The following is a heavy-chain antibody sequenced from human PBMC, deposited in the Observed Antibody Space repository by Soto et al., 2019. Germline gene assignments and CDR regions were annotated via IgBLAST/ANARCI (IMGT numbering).Heavy chain of an antibody. CDR2: INPNSGGT. Sequence: ASVKVSCKASGYTFTGYYMHWVRQAPGQGLEWMGWINPNSGGTNYAQKFQVRVTMTRDTSISTAYMELSRLRSDYTAVYYCARDRSYYDSSGYYSSAEYFQHWGHGTLVTVSS. CDR1: GYTFTGYY. D-gene: IGHD3-22*01. J-gene: IGHJ1*01. CDR3: ARDRSYYDSSGYYSSAEYFQH. V-gene: IGHV1-2*02.